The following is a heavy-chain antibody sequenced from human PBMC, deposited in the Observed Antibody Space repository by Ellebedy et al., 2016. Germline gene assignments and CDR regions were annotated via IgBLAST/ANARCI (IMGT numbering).Heavy chain of an antibody. Sequence: GESLKVSCAASGFTFSNFAMGWVRQAPGKGLEWVSSVSGSGGGRNYEDSVKGRFTISRDNSKNTLYLQMSSLGVDDTAVYYCAKPFRWYGDYEYWGLGALVTVSS. D-gene: IGHD4-17*01. CDR2: VSGSGGGR. CDR1: GFTFSNFA. V-gene: IGHV3-23*01. J-gene: IGHJ4*02. CDR3: AKPFRWYGDYEY.